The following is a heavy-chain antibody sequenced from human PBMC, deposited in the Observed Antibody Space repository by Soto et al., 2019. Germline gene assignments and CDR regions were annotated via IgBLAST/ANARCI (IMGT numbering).Heavy chain of an antibody. CDR3: GKAGGDFVPYYYGVDV. J-gene: IGHJ6*02. CDR2: IAYDGNEK. V-gene: IGHV3-30*18. CDR1: GFTFKPHA. D-gene: IGHD3-16*01. Sequence: QVQLVESGGGGALPGTSLRLSCAASGFTFKPHAIHWVRQAPGKGLVWMAVIAYDGNEKFYADSVKGRFTISKDNSKNALYLQINTLRNEDTAVYYCGKAGGDFVPYYYGVDVWGQGTTVTVSS.